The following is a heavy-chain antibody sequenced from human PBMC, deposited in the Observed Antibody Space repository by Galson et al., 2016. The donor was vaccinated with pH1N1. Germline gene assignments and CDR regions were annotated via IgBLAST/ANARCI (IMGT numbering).Heavy chain of an antibody. CDR1: GFTFNIFA. V-gene: IGHV3-23*01. CDR3: VKLDSSGYYYGRFDS. J-gene: IGHJ4*02. D-gene: IGHD3-22*01. CDR2: ISASGANT. Sequence: SLRLSCAASGFTFNIFAMSWVRQAPGKGPKWVSSISASGANTNYADPVKGRFTISRDNSKNTLYLQTNSLRAEDTAIYYCVKLDSSGYYYGRFDSWGQGTLVTVSS.